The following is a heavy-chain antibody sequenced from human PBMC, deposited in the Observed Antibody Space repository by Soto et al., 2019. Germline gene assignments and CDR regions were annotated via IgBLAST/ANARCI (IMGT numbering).Heavy chain of an antibody. V-gene: IGHV1-69*08. Sequence: QVQLVQSGAEVKKPGSSVKVSCKASGGTFSSSTISWVRQAPGQGLEWMGRIIPILGIANYAQKFQGRVTITAYKSTSTAYMELSSLRSEDTAVYYCARDRRGYYGSGSYSSDNYYRDVWGKWTTVTVSS. J-gene: IGHJ6*03. CDR2: IIPILGIA. D-gene: IGHD3-10*01. CDR3: ARDRRGYYGSGSYSSDNYYRDV. CDR1: GGTFSSST.